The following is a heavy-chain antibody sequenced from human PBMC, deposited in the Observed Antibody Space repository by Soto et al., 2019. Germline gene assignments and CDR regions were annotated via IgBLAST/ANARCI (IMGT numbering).Heavy chain of an antibody. D-gene: IGHD3-22*01. V-gene: IGHV1-3*01. CDR1: GYTFTTYY. J-gene: IGHJ4*02. CDR3: AILGTYYFDNSDNYFDF. CDR2: INAGNGNT. Sequence: ASVKVSCKASGYTFTTYYIHWVRQAPGQRLEWMGWINAGNGNTKFSQKFQGRVTITRDTSASTAYMELRGLRSEDTAVYYCAILGTYYFDNSDNYFDFWGQGTPVTVSS.